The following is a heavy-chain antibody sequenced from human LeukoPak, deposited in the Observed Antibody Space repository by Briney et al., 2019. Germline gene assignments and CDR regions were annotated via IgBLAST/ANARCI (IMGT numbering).Heavy chain of an antibody. D-gene: IGHD6-13*01. CDR2: INTDGRST. CDR1: GFTFSTFW. J-gene: IGHJ6*03. CDR3: ARSEYSSTWYGDYYYYYMDV. Sequence: PGGSLRLSCAASGFTFSTFWMHWVRHAPGKGRVWVSRINTDGRSTIYADSVKDRFTSSRDNAKNTLYLQMNSLRAEDTAVYYCARSEYSSTWYGDYYYYYMDVWGEGATVTVSS. V-gene: IGHV3-74*01.